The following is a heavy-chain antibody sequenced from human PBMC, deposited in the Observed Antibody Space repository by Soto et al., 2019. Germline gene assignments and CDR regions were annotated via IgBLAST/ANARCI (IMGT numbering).Heavy chain of an antibody. D-gene: IGHD3-16*01. Sequence: EVQLVESGGGLVQPGGSLKLSCAASGFTFRTSAVHWVRQASGKGLEWVGRIRDRLNSYATAYAASVKGRFTISRDDSENAAYLQMNRLKTEDTAVYYCTRHNPWGYMDVWGKGTTVTVSS. V-gene: IGHV3-73*01. CDR1: GFTFRTSA. CDR2: IRDRLNSYAT. J-gene: IGHJ6*03. CDR3: TRHNPWGYMDV.